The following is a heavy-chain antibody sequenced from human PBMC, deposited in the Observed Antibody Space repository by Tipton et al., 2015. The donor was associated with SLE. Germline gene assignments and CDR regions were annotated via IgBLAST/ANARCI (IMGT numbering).Heavy chain of an antibody. D-gene: IGHD1-26*01. V-gene: IGHV4-39*07. CDR3: ARGAPGTLRAFDF. J-gene: IGHJ3*01. CDR2: VYYSGRT. Sequence: TLSLTCIVSGGSISSSGYYWGWIRQPPGEGLEWIGNVYYSGRTYYNPSLKSRVTVSLDTSKNQFSLRLSSVTAADTAVYYCARGAPGTLRAFDFWVQGTVVTVSS. CDR1: GGSISSSGYY.